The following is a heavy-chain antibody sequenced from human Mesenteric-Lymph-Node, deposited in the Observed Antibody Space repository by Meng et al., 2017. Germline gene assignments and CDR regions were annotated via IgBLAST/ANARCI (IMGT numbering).Heavy chain of an antibody. J-gene: IGHJ4*02. CDR3: ARVPYYDSSGYLDY. V-gene: IGHV7-4-1*02. CDR1: GYTFSSYA. Sequence: ASVKVSCKASGYTFSSYAMNWVRQAPGQGPEWMGWINTHTGNPTYAQGFTGRLVFSLDTSVSTTYLQISSLKAEDTAVYYCARVPYYDSSGYLDYWVQGTLVPSPQ. D-gene: IGHD3-22*01. CDR2: INTHTGNP.